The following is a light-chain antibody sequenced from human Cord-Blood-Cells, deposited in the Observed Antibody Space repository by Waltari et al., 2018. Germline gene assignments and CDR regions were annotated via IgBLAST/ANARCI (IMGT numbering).Light chain of an antibody. CDR3: QQYNSYPYS. Sequence: DIQMTQSPSTLSASVGDRVTITCRASQSISSWLAWYQQKPGKAPKLLIYKASSLESGVPSRFSGSGPGTEFTLTISSLQPDDIATYYCQQYNSYPYSFGQGTKLEIK. J-gene: IGKJ2*03. V-gene: IGKV1-5*03. CDR2: KAS. CDR1: QSISSW.